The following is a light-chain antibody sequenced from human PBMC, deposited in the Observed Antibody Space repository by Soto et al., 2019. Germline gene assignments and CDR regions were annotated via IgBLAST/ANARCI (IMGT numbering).Light chain of an antibody. CDR2: SAS. Sequence: IRITHSPSSVSASVVDRVTSTCQATQAIRKYLNWYQQKPGKAPNLLIYSASSLQSGVPSRFSGSGSGTDFTLTIDSLQPEDFATYYCQQAYDIPRTFGQGTKVDI. J-gene: IGKJ1*01. V-gene: IGKV1-39*01. CDR3: QQAYDIPRT. CDR1: QAIRKY.